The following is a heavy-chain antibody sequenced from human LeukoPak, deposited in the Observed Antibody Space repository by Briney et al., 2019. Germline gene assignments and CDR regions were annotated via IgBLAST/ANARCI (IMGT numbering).Heavy chain of an antibody. V-gene: IGHV3-21*04. CDR2: ISSSSSYI. Sequence: GGSLRLSCAASGFTFSSYSMNWVRQAPGKGLEWVSSISSSSSYIYYADSVRGRFTISRDNSKNTLYLQMNSLTADDTAAYYCARIDGSDDYWGQGTLVTVSS. J-gene: IGHJ4*02. CDR1: GFTFSSYS. CDR3: ARIDGSDDY. D-gene: IGHD5-24*01.